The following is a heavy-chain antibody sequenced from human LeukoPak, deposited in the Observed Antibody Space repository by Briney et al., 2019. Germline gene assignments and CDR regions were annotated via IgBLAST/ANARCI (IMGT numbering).Heavy chain of an antibody. D-gene: IGHD3-10*01. J-gene: IGHJ3*02. Sequence: SETLSLTCTVSGGSISSYYWSWIRQPAGKGLEWIGRIYTSGSTNYNPSLKSRVTMSVDTSKNQFSLKLSSVTAADTAVYYCARDRGSGSYFVRENACDIWGQGTMVTVSS. CDR1: GGSISSYY. CDR2: IYTSGST. CDR3: ARDRGSGSYFVRENACDI. V-gene: IGHV4-4*07.